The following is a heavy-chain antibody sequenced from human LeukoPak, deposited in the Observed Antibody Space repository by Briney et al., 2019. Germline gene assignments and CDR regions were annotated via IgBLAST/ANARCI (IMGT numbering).Heavy chain of an antibody. CDR3: ARGVTDMTTPSPSAYYFDY. J-gene: IGHJ4*02. D-gene: IGHD4-17*01. V-gene: IGHV4-61*08. CDR1: GGSISSGGYY. Sequence: SETLSLTCTVSGGSISSGGYYWSWLRQPPGTGLEWIGYIYYSGSTNYNPSLKSRVTISVDTSKNQFSLKLSSVTAADTAVYYCARGVTDMTTPSPSAYYFDYWGQGTLVTVSS. CDR2: IYYSGST.